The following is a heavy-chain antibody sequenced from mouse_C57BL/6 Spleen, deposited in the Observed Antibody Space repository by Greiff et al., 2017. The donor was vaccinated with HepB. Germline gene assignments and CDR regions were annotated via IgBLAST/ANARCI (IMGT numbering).Heavy chain of an antibody. J-gene: IGHJ2*01. CDR1: GYTFTSYW. Sequence: VQLQQPGAELVKPGASVKLSCKASGYTFTSYWMHWVKQRPGQGLEWIGMIHPNSGSTNYNEKFKSKATLTVDKSSSTAYMQLSSLTSEDSAVYYCAREGGYGKGFDYWGQGTTLTVSS. CDR3: AREGGYGKGFDY. D-gene: IGHD1-1*02. V-gene: IGHV1-64*01. CDR2: IHPNSGST.